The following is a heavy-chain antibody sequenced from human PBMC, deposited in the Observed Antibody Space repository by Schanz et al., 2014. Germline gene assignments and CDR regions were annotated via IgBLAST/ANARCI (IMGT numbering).Heavy chain of an antibody. V-gene: IGHV1-18*04. CDR1: GGTFSTYP. J-gene: IGHJ4*02. CDR3: ARDFSAYVGNYFDY. Sequence: QLQLVQSGAEVKKPGSSVKVSCKASGGTFSTYPINWLRQAPGQGLEWMGWISPYNGNTNYAQKLQGRVTMTTDTSTSTAYMELRSLRFDDTAVYYCARDFSAYVGNYFDYWGQGTLVTVSS. CDR2: ISPYNGNT. D-gene: IGHD5-12*01.